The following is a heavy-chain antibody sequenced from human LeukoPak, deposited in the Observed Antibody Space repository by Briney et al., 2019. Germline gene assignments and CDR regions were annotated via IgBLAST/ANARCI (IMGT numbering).Heavy chain of an antibody. J-gene: IGHJ5*02. CDR1: GFTFDDYA. Sequence: GGSLRLSCAASGFTFDDYAMHWVRQAPGKGLEWVAVIWYDGSNKYYADSVKGRFTISRDNSKNTLYLQMNSLRAEDTAVYYCAREVTITSNWFDPWGQGTLVTVSS. CDR2: IWYDGSNK. V-gene: IGHV3-33*08. D-gene: IGHD5-12*01. CDR3: AREVTITSNWFDP.